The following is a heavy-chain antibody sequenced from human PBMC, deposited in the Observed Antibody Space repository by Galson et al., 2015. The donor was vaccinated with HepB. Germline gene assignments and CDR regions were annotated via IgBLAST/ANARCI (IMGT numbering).Heavy chain of an antibody. CDR3: ARDGASSSRYLPNDY. Sequence: SLRLSCAASGFTFSSYSMNWVRQAPGKGLEWVSSISSSSSYIYYADSVKGRFTISRDNAKNSLYLQMNSLRAEDTAVYYCARDGASSSRYLPNDYWGQGTLVTVSS. V-gene: IGHV3-21*01. D-gene: IGHD6-13*01. CDR2: ISSSSSYI. CDR1: GFTFSSYS. J-gene: IGHJ4*02.